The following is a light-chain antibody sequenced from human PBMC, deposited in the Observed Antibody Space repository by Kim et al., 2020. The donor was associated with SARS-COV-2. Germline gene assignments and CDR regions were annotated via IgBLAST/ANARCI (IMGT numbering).Light chain of an antibody. V-gene: IGLV2-11*01. CDR3: CSYAGSYTLV. CDR2: DVN. Sequence: GQSVTISCTGTSSDVGSHNYVSWYQQHPGKGPKLMIYDVNKRPSGVPDRFSGSKSGNTASLTISGLQAEDEADYYCCSYAGSYTLVFGGGTQLTVL. CDR1: SSDVGSHNY. J-gene: IGLJ3*02.